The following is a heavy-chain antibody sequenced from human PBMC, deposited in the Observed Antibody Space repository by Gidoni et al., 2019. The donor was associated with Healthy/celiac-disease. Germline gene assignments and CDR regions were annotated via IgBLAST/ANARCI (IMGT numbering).Heavy chain of an antibody. J-gene: IGHJ4*02. CDR3: RAAAEPYFDY. Sequence: QVQLVESGGGVVQPGGSLRLSCAASGFTFSSFGMHWVRQAPGKGLEWVAFIRYDGSHKYYADSVKGRFTISRDNSKNTLYLQMNSLRAEDTAVYYCRAAAEPYFDYWGQGTLVTVSS. CDR2: IRYDGSHK. V-gene: IGHV3-30*02. CDR1: GFTFSSFG. D-gene: IGHD6-13*01.